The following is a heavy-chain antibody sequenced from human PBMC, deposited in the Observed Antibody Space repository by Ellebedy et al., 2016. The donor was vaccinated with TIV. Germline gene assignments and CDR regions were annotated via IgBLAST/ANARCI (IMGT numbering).Heavy chain of an antibody. CDR2: ISGNGGGA. Sequence: PGGSLRLSCAASGFTFSAYAMNWVRQTPGKGLEWVSGISGNGGGAFYADSVKGRFTISRDNRENTLSLHMNSLTGGDTAVYFCARRRGLDYFDYWGQGALVTVSS. CDR3: ARRRGLDYFDY. J-gene: IGHJ4*02. V-gene: IGHV3-23*01. CDR1: GFTFSAYA.